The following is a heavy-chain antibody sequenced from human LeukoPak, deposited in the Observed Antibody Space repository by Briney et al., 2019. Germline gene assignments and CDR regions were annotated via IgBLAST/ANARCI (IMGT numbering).Heavy chain of an antibody. CDR3: ARDSLMVRGPNWFDP. D-gene: IGHD3-10*01. CDR2: ISSSGSTI. CDR1: GFTFRSYE. Sequence: GGSLRLSCAASGFTFRSYEMNWVRQAPGKGLEWVSYISSSGSTIYYADSVKGRFTISRDNAKNSLYLQMNSLRAEDTAVYYCARDSLMVRGPNWFDPWGQGTLVTVSS. J-gene: IGHJ5*02. V-gene: IGHV3-48*03.